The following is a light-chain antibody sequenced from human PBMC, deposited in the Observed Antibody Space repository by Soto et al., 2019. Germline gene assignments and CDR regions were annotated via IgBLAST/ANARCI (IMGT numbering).Light chain of an antibody. J-gene: IGKJ4*01. Sequence: DIQMTQSPSSVSASVGDSVTITCRASQGIRSWLAWFQQKPGKAPKLLIYAASSLQSGVPSRFRGSGSGTDFTLTISRLQPEYLATYYCQQANSFPPTYGVGTKVAIK. CDR1: QGIRSW. V-gene: IGKV1-12*01. CDR2: AAS. CDR3: QQANSFPPT.